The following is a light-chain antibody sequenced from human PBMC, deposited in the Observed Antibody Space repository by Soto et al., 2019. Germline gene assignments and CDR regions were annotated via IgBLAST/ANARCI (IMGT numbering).Light chain of an antibody. Sequence: DIQMTQSPSSLSASVGDRVTIICRASQSVSTRLAWYQQKPGKAPKVLIYDASSRAGGVPSRFTGSGSGTEFTLTINSLQPDDFATYYCQQYSVYWTFGQGTKVEIK. CDR3: QQYSVYWT. CDR2: DAS. V-gene: IGKV1-5*02. CDR1: QSVSTR. J-gene: IGKJ1*01.